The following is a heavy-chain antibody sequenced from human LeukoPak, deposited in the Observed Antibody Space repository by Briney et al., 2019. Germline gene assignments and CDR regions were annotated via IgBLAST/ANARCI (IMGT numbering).Heavy chain of an antibody. J-gene: IGHJ5*02. CDR1: GFTFNSYA. V-gene: IGHV3-23*01. CDR3: AKEPRVYCSSTICSNCFDL. Sequence: TGGSLRLSCAASGFTFNSYAMSWVRQAPGKGLEWVSAISASGGTTYYADSVKGRFTISRDNSENTLFLQMNSLRAEDMAVYYCAKEPRVYCSSTICSNCFDLWGQGTLVTVSS. CDR2: ISASGGTT. D-gene: IGHD2-2*01.